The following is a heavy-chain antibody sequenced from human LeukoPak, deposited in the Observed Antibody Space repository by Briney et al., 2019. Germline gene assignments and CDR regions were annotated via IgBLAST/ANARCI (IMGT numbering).Heavy chain of an antibody. CDR3: ASGDYDSSGAYYFDY. V-gene: IGHV4-30-4*01. J-gene: IGHJ4*02. D-gene: IGHD3-22*01. Sequence: SETLSLTCTVSGGSISSGDYYWSWIRQPPGKGLEWIGYIYYSGSTYYNPSLKSRVTISVDTSKNQFSLKLSSVTAADTAVYYCASGDYDSSGAYYFDYWGQGTLVTVSS. CDR2: IYYSGST. CDR1: GGSISSGDYY.